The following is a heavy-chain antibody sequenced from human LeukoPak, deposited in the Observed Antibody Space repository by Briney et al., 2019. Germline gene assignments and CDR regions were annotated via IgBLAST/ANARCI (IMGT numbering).Heavy chain of an antibody. CDR1: GFTLSDYN. D-gene: IGHD3-3*01. J-gene: IGHJ5*02. CDR2: ITRTSNTI. V-gene: IGHV3-48*01. Sequence: QPGGSLRLSCAASGFTLSDYNMNWVRQAPGKGLEWVSYITRTSNTIYYADSVKGRFTISRDNSKNTLYLQMNSLRAEDTAVYYCAKGAREYYDENWFDPWGQGTLVTVSS. CDR3: AKGAREYYDENWFDP.